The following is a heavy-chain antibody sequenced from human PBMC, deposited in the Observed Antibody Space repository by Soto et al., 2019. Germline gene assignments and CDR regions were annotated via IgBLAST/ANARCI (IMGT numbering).Heavy chain of an antibody. J-gene: IGHJ6*02. CDR3: ARRGDVGYCSSTSCYLGGYYYYGMDV. CDR1: GYSFTSYW. CDR2: IDPSDSYT. V-gene: IGHV5-10-1*01. Sequence: GESLKISCKGSGYSFTSYWISWVRQMSGKGLEWMGRIDPSDSYTNYSPSFQGHVTISADKSISTAYLQWSSLKASDTAMYYCARRGDVGYCSSTSCYLGGYYYYGMDVWGQGTTVTV. D-gene: IGHD2-2*01.